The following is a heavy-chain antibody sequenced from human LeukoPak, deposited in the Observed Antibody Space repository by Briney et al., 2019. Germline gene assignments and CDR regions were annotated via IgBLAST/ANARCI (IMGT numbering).Heavy chain of an antibody. V-gene: IGHV3-21*01. J-gene: IGHJ5*01. Sequence: PGGSLRLSCAASGFTIDGYTLSWVRQAPGKGLEWVASITSGSNFVDYGDSVKGRFTISRDNAQNSLYAQMNSLRAEDTAVYYCATQPELPGWFDSWGQGTLVTVSS. CDR2: ITSGSNFV. CDR1: GFTIDGYT. CDR3: ATQPELPGWFDS. D-gene: IGHD1-14*01.